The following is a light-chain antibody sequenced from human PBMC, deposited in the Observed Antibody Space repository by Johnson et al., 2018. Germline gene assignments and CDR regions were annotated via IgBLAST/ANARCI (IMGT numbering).Light chain of an antibody. CDR1: SSNIGNNY. J-gene: IGLJ1*01. Sequence: QSVLTQPPSVSAAPGQKVTISCSGSSSNIGNNYVSWYQQLPGTAPKLLIYENNKRPSGIPDRFSGSKSGTSATLGITGIQTGDEADYYCGKWDSSLSAGNVFVTGPKFTVL. V-gene: IGLV1-51*02. CDR3: GKWDSSLSAGNV. CDR2: ENN.